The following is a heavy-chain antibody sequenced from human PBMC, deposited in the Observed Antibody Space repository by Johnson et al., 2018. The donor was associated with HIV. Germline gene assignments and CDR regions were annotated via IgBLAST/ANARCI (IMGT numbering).Heavy chain of an antibody. Sequence: QMQLVESGGGVVQPGGSLRLSCAASGFTFSSYGMHWVRQAPAKGLEWVAVISYDGSNKYYVDSVKGRFTISRDKSKNTLYLQMNSLRAEDTAVYYCARDWRGDSSGYYYFFSFDIWGQGTMVTVSS. CDR3: ARDWRGDSSGYYYFFSFDI. V-gene: IGHV3-30*03. CDR1: GFTFSSYG. J-gene: IGHJ3*02. CDR2: ISYDGSNK. D-gene: IGHD3-22*01.